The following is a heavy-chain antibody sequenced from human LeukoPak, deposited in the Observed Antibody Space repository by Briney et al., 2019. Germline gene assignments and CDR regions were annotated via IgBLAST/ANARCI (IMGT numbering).Heavy chain of an antibody. CDR2: TYYRSKWYN. V-gene: IGHV6-1*01. Sequence: SQTLSLTCAISGDSVSSNSAAWTWIRQSPSRGLEWLGRTYYRSKWYNDYAVSVKSRITINPGTSKNQFSLQLNSVTPEDTAVYYCARAKRNGYREFGGFDYWGQGTLVTVSS. D-gene: IGHD3-3*01. CDR1: GDSVSSNSAA. CDR3: ARAKRNGYREFGGFDY. J-gene: IGHJ4*02.